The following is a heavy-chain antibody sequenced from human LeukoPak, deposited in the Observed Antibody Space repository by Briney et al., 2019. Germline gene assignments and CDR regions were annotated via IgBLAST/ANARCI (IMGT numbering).Heavy chain of an antibody. CDR3: ARRREFYDT. V-gene: IGHV4-39*01. CDR1: GGSISGSSYY. D-gene: IGHD3-9*01. Sequence: KPSETLSLTCTVSGGSISGSSYYWGWIRQPPGKGLEWIGTIFYSGSTHYNPSLKSRVTISVDTSKNQFSLKLSSVTAADTAVYYCARRREFYDTWGQGTLVTVSS. J-gene: IGHJ4*02. CDR2: IFYSGST.